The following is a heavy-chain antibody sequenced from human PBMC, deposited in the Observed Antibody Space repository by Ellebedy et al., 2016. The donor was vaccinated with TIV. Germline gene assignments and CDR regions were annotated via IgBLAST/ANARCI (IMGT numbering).Heavy chain of an antibody. J-gene: IGHJ5*02. CDR3: ARHDPRYYESSGFYYGGWFDP. CDR2: IDYSGNT. D-gene: IGHD3-22*01. V-gene: IGHV4-59*08. CDR1: GGSLSSYF. Sequence: PSETLSLTCTVSGGSLSSYFWSWIRQPPGKGLEWIGYIDYSGNTNYNPSLQSRVTVSVDTSKNQVSLKPTSVTAADTAVYFCARHDPRYYESSGFYYGGWFDPWGQGTLVTVSS.